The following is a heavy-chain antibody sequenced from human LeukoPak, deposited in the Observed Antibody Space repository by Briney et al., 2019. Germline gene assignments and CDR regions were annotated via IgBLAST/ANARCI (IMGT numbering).Heavy chain of an antibody. D-gene: IGHD1-26*01. J-gene: IGHJ5*02. CDR1: GFSFSSYA. V-gene: IGHV3-23*01. Sequence: PGGSLRLSCAASGFSFSSYAMSWVRQAPEKGLEWVSGISGSGSRTYHADSVKGRFTSSRDNSKNTLYLQMTSLRVEDTAVYYCAKAYYSSVPDSWFDPWGQGTLVTVSS. CDR2: ISGSGSRT. CDR3: AKAYYSSVPDSWFDP.